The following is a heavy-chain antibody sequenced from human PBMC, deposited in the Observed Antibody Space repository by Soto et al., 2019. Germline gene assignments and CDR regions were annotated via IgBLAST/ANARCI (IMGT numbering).Heavy chain of an antibody. CDR1: GFTFSSYG. Sequence: GGSLRLSCAASGFTFSSYGMHWVRQAPGKGLEWVAVISYDGSNKYYADSVKGRFTISRDNSKNTLYLQMNSLRAEDTAVYYCAKDRGDGYNDIDYWGQGALVTVS. D-gene: IGHD3-22*01. CDR2: ISYDGSNK. V-gene: IGHV3-30*18. CDR3: AKDRGDGYNDIDY. J-gene: IGHJ4*02.